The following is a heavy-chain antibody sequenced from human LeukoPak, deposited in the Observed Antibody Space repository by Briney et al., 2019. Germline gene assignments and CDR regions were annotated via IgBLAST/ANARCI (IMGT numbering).Heavy chain of an antibody. J-gene: IGHJ6*02. D-gene: IGHD3-3*01. V-gene: IGHV1-8*02. CDR3: ARGHAGFWSGYDYYYGMDV. CDR1: GYTFTGYY. CDR2: INPNSGNT. Sequence: ASVKVSCKASGYTFTGYYMHWVRQAPGQGLEWMGRINPNSGNTGYAQKFQGRVTMTRNTSISTAYMELSSLRSEDTAVYYCARGHAGFWSGYDYYYGMDVWGQGTTVTVSS.